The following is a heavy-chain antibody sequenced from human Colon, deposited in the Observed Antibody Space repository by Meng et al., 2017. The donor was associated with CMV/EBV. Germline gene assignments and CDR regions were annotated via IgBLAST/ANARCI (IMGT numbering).Heavy chain of an antibody. CDR2: ISSSSSFI. D-gene: IGHD3-22*01. Sequence: SEFTCSTYSMNWVRQAPGKGLEWVASISSSSSFIYHAESVKGRFTISRDNAKISVYLQMNSLRAEDTAVYYCAIDYYDSSSYPDGFDYWGQGTLVTVSS. J-gene: IGHJ4*02. CDR1: EFTCSTYS. CDR3: AIDYYDSSSYPDGFDY. V-gene: IGHV3-21*01.